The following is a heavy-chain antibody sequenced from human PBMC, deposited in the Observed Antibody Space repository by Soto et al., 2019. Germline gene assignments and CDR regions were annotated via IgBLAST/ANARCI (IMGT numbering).Heavy chain of an antibody. D-gene: IGHD3-16*01. V-gene: IGHV3-7*03. CDR1: DFTFRNSW. J-gene: IGHJ4*02. CDR3: FGGNGGPQ. Sequence: GGSLRLSCATSDFTFRNSWINWVRQAPGKGLEWVANIKPDGGATNYVDSVKGRFTISRDNVRNSASLQMNSLRVEDTAVYFCFGGNGGPQWGQGTLVTVSS. CDR2: IKPDGGAT.